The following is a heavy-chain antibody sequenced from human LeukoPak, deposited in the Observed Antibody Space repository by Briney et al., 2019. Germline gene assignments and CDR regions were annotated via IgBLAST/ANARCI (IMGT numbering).Heavy chain of an antibody. J-gene: IGHJ4*02. D-gene: IGHD2-2*01. CDR3: AAHCSSTSCYVVDY. V-gene: IGHV1-58*01. CDR2: IVVGSGNT. Sequence: SVKVSCKVSGFTFTSSAVQWVRQARGQGLEWIGWIVVGSGNTNYAQKFQERVAITTDMSTSTAYMELSSLRSEDTAVYYCAAHCSSTSCYVVDYWGQGTLVTVSS. CDR1: GFTFTSSA.